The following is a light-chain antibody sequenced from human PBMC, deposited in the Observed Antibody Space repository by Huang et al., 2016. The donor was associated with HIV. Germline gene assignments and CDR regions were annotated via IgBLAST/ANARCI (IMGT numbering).Light chain of an antibody. J-gene: IGKJ5*01. Sequence: EIVLTQSPGTLSLSPGERATLSCRASQTISSRYLAWYQQKPGQAPRLLIYGASSRATGIPDRFSGSGSGTDFTLTISRLEPEDFAVYYCQQYGISPQVTFGQGTRLEIK. CDR1: QTISSRY. CDR2: GAS. CDR3: QQYGISPQVT. V-gene: IGKV3-20*01.